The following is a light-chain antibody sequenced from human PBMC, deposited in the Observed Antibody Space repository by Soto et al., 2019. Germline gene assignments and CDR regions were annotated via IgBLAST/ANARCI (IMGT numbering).Light chain of an antibody. Sequence: QSVLTQPASVSGSPGQSITISCAGTSSDIGGYNYVSWYQQHPGKAPKVMIYEVSNRPSGASNRFSGSKSGNTASLTISGLQAEDEADYYCSSYTSSSTLYVFGRGTKVTVL. CDR2: EVS. CDR3: SSYTSSSTLYV. V-gene: IGLV2-14*01. J-gene: IGLJ1*01. CDR1: SSDIGGYNY.